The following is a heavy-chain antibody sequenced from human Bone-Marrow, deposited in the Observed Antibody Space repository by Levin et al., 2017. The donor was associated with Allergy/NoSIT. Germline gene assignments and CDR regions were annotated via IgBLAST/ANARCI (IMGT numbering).Heavy chain of an antibody. CDR2: IYSGGST. D-gene: IGHD5-12*01. CDR3: ARASMAAGGYYFDY. V-gene: IGHV3-53*01. Sequence: PGGSLRLSCAASGFTVSTNYMTWVRQAPGKGLEWVSVIYSGGSTFYADSVKGRFAISRDNSKNTLFLQMTGLRAEDTAVYYCARASMAAGGYYFDYWGQGTWSPSPQ. CDR1: GFTVSTNY. J-gene: IGHJ4*02.